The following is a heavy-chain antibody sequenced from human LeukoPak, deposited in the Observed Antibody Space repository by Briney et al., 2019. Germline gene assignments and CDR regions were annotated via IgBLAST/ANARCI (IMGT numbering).Heavy chain of an antibody. V-gene: IGHV4-38-2*01. CDR3: ARQSGGYSYGSFDY. CDR1: GYSISSGYY. D-gene: IGHD5-18*01. CDR2: IYHSGST. Sequence: SETLSLTCAVSGYSISSGYYWGWIRQPPGKGLEWIGGIYHSGSTYYNPSLKSRVTISVDTSKNQFSLKLSSVTAADTAVYYCARQSGGYSYGSFDYWGQGTLVTVSS. J-gene: IGHJ4*02.